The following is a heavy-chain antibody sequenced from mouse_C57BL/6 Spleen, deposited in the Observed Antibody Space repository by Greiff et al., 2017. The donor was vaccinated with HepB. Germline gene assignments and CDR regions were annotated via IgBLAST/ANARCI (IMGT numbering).Heavy chain of an antibody. Sequence: EVQLVESGGDLVKPGGSLKLSCAASGFTFSSYGMSWVRQTPDKRLEWVATISSGGSYTYYPDSVKGRFTISRDNAKNTLYLQMSSLKSEDTAMYYCATPNWGFDYWGQGTTLTVSS. CDR3: ATPNWGFDY. CDR2: ISSGGSYT. CDR1: GFTFSSYG. J-gene: IGHJ2*01. V-gene: IGHV5-6*01. D-gene: IGHD4-1*01.